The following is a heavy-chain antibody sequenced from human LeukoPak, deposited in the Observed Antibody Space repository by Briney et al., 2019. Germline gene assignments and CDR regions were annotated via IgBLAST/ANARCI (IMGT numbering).Heavy chain of an antibody. D-gene: IGHD4-17*01. V-gene: IGHV3-30*18. CDR3: AKVVIIGDRVPFDS. CDR1: GFTFSSYG. Sequence: GGSLRLSCAASGFTFSSYGMHWVRQAPGKGLEWVAVISHDGSNKHYADSVKGRFTFSRDNSKNALYLQMNSLRAEDTAVYYCAKVVIIGDRVPFDSWGQGTLVTVSS. CDR2: ISHDGSNK. J-gene: IGHJ4*02.